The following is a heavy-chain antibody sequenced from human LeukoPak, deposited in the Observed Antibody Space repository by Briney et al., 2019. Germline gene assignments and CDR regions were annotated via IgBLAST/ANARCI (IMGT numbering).Heavy chain of an antibody. CDR3: AKRPTDFWSGYSPFDY. CDR1: GFTFSSYA. V-gene: IGHV3-23*01. Sequence: PGGSLRLSCAASGFTFSSYAMSWVRQARGKGLEWVSAISGSGGSTYYADSVKGRFTISRDNSKNTLYLQMNSLRAEDTAVYYCAKRPTDFWSGYSPFDYWGQGTLVTVSS. CDR2: ISGSGGST. J-gene: IGHJ4*02. D-gene: IGHD3-3*01.